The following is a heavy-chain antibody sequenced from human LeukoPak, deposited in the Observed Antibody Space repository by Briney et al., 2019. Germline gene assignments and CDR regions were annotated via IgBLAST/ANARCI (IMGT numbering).Heavy chain of an antibody. Sequence: GSSVKVSCKASGGTFSSYAICWVRQAPGQGLEWMGWISAYNGNTNYAQKLQGRVTMTTDTSTSTAYMELRSLRSDDTAVYYCARASASVYDFWSGYYHWGQGTLVTVSS. D-gene: IGHD3-3*01. CDR2: ISAYNGNT. CDR3: ARASASVYDFWSGYYH. J-gene: IGHJ4*02. V-gene: IGHV1-18*01. CDR1: GGTFSSYA.